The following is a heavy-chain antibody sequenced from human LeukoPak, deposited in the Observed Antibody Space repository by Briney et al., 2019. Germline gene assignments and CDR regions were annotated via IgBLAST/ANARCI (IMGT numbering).Heavy chain of an antibody. CDR3: ARERRGHACDS. V-gene: IGHV1-2*02. CDR2: INPNSGGT. CDR1: GSTLTGYY. D-gene: IGHD1-1*01. Sequence: AFVRVSCKASGSTLTGYYMHWVRQAPGQGLEWMGWINPNSGGTNYAQKFQGRVTMTRATSISTAYMELSRLRPDDTGVYCCARERRGHACDSWGQATMVTVPS. J-gene: IGHJ3*02.